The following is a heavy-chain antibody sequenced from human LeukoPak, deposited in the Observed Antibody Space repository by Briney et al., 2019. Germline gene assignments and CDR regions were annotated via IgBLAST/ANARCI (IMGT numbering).Heavy chain of an antibody. CDR1: GGTFSSYA. V-gene: IGHV1-69*13. J-gene: IGHJ4*02. Sequence: GASVTVSCKASGGTFSSYAISWVRQAPGQGLEWMGGIIPIFGTANYAQKFQGRVTITADESTSTAYMELSSLRSEDTAVYYCAREGERATVTTGEYYIDYWGQGTLVTVSS. CDR3: AREGERATVTTGEYYIDY. CDR2: IIPIFGTA. D-gene: IGHD4-17*01.